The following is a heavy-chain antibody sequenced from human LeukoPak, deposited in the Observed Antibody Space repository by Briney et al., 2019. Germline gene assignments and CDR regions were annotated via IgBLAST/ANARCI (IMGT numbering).Heavy chain of an antibody. CDR1: GGSISSSSYY. Sequence: SETLSLTCTVSGGSISSSSYYWGWIRQPPGKGLEWIGSIYYSGSTYYNPSLKSRVTISVDTSKNQFSLKLTSVTAADTAVYYCARGFDAHNAFDIWGQGTMVTVSS. V-gene: IGHV4-39*07. CDR3: ARGFDAHNAFDI. J-gene: IGHJ3*02. D-gene: IGHD3-9*01. CDR2: IYYSGST.